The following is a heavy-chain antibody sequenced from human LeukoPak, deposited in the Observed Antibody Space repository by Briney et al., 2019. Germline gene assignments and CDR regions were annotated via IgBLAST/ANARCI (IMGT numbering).Heavy chain of an antibody. CDR2: ISSSGGTT. CDR1: GFTFSNYA. V-gene: IGHV3-23*01. CDR3: AKDPKDNSAS. J-gene: IGHJ5*02. D-gene: IGHD1-1*01. Sequence: GGSLRLSCAASGFTFSNYAMSWVRQAPGRGLEWVSTISSSGGTTYYADSVKGRFTISRDNSKNTLYLQMNNLRAEDTAVYHCAKDPKDNSASWGLGTLVTVSS.